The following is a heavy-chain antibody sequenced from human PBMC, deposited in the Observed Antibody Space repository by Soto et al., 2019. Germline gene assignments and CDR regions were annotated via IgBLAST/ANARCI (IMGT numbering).Heavy chain of an antibody. V-gene: IGHV3-21*01. CDR2: ISSSSSYI. J-gene: IGHJ4*02. D-gene: IGHD6-13*01. CDR3: ARDFRLQGMAAAGTGY. CDR1: GFTFSSYS. Sequence: EVQLVESGGGLVKPGGSLRLSCAASGFTFSSYSMNWVRQAPGKGLEWVSSISSSSSYIYYADSVKGRFTISRDNANHSLYLQVNSLSAEDAAVYYCARDFRLQGMAAAGTGYWGQGTLVTVSS.